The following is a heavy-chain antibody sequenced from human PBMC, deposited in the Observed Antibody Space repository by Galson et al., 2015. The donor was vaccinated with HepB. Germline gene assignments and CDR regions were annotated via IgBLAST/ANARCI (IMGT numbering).Heavy chain of an antibody. CDR2: ISAYSGVT. Sequence: SVKVSCKASGYTFTSYGIIWVRQAPGQGLEWMGWISAYSGVTSYAQNLQGRVTMTTDTSTSTAYMDLRSLRSDDTAVYYCARDHSGNHYNVFYFDYWGQGTLVTVSS. CDR1: GYTFTSYG. D-gene: IGHD3-10*01. CDR3: ARDHSGNHYNVFYFDY. J-gene: IGHJ4*02. V-gene: IGHV1-18*04.